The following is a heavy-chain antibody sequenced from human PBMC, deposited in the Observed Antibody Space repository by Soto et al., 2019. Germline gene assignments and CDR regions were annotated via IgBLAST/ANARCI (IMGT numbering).Heavy chain of an antibody. CDR1: GFTFSSYG. CDR2: ISYDGSNK. V-gene: IGHV3-30*18. J-gene: IGHJ4*02. CDR3: AKDSGYCSGGSCFLHDY. Sequence: QVPLVESGGGVVQPGRSLRLSCAASGFTFSSYGMHWVRQAPGKGLEWVAVISYDGSNKYYADSVKGRFTISRDNSKNTLYLQMNSLRAEDTAVYYCAKDSGYCSGGSCFLHDYWGQGTLVTVSS. D-gene: IGHD2-15*01.